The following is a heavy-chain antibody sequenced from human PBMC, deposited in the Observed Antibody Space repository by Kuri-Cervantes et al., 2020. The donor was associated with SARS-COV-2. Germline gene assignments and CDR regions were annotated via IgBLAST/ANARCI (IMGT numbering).Heavy chain of an antibody. CDR1: GFTVSSNY. CDR2: IYSGGST. CDR3: AGGVGEGNYYYYYGMDV. Sequence: GGSLRLSCAASGFTVSSNYMSWVRQAPGKGLEGVSVIYSGGSTYYADSVKGRFTISRDNSKNTLYLQMNSLRAEDTAVYYCAGGVGEGNYYYYYGMDVWGQGTTVTVSS. J-gene: IGHJ6*02. D-gene: IGHD3-10*01. V-gene: IGHV3-53*01.